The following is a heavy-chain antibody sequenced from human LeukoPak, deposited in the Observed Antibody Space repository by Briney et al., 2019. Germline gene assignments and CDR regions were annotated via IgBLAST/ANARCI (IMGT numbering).Heavy chain of an antibody. CDR3: ARGPTISETGYFDY. Sequence: SETLSLTCAVYGGSFSSYYWSWIRQSPGKGLEWIAEINHRGDTNYTPSVKSRDTISVDTSKNQFSLKVTSLTAADTAVYYCARGPTISETGYFDYWGQGTLVTVSS. CDR2: INHRGDT. D-gene: IGHD1-1*01. V-gene: IGHV4-34*01. CDR1: GGSFSSYY. J-gene: IGHJ4*03.